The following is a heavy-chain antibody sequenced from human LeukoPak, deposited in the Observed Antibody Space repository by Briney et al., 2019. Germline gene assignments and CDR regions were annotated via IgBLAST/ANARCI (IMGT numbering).Heavy chain of an antibody. Sequence: SETLSLTCTVSGGSISSYYWSWIRQPPGKGLEWIGYIYYSGSTNYNPSLKSRVTISVDTSKNQFSLKLSSVTAADTAVYYCARMTYYYDSSGYYPLGFDYWGQGTLVTVSS. CDR1: GGSISSYY. D-gene: IGHD3-22*01. V-gene: IGHV4-59*01. CDR3: ARMTYYYDSSGYYPLGFDY. CDR2: IYYSGST. J-gene: IGHJ4*02.